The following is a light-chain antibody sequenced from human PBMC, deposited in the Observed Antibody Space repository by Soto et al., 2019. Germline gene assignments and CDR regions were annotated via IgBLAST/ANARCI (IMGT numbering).Light chain of an antibody. J-gene: IGKJ2*01. CDR2: AAS. CDR3: QQGDSCPST. CDR1: QSITNY. Sequence: DIQMTQSPSSLPVSVGDRVTITCRASQSITNYLNWYQQKPGKAPKLLVYAASSLQSGVPSRFSANGSGTDFTLTISSLQPEDFATYYYQQGDSCPSTFGQGTKLEIK. V-gene: IGKV1-39*01.